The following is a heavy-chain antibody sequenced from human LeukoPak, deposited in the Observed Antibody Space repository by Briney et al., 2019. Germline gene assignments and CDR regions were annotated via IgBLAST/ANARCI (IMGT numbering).Heavy chain of an antibody. Sequence: SWVRQAPGKGLEWIGYIYYSGSTYYNPSLKSRVTISVDTSKNQFSLKLSSVTAADTAVYYCARVTTVMLFDYWGQGTLVTVSS. V-gene: IGHV4-30-4*08. J-gene: IGHJ4*02. D-gene: IGHD4-17*01. CDR2: IYYSGST. CDR3: ARVTTVMLFDY.